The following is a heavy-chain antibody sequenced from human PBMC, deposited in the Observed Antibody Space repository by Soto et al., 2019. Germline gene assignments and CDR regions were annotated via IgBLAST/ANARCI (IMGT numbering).Heavy chain of an antibody. J-gene: IGHJ4*02. CDR3: AVSDYGDYDIDD. V-gene: IGHV1-58*02. D-gene: IGHD4-17*01. CDR2: IVVGSGNT. Sequence: SVKVSCKASGFTFTSSAMQWVRQARGQRLERIGWIVVGSGNTNYAQKFQERVTITRDMSTSTAYMELSSLRSEDTAVYYCAVSDYGDYDIDDWGQGTLVTVSS. CDR1: GFTFTSSA.